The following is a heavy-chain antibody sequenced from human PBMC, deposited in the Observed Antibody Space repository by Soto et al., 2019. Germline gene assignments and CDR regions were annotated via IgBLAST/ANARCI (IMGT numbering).Heavy chain of an antibody. CDR1: GGSISSGDYY. CDR2: IYYSGST. Sequence: QVQLQESGPGLVKPSQTLSLTCTVSGGSISSGDYYWSWIRQPPGKGLEWIGYIYYSGSTYYNPSLKSRVTRSVDTSKNQFSLKLSSVTAADTAVYYCARVQLVLYYYGMDVWGQGNTVTVSS. D-gene: IGHD6-13*01. CDR3: ARVQLVLYYYGMDV. J-gene: IGHJ6*02. V-gene: IGHV4-30-4*01.